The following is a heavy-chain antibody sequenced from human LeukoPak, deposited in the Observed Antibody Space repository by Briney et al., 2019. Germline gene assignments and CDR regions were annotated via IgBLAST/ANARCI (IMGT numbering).Heavy chain of an antibody. CDR2: IYHRGSS. Sequence: KPSGTLSLTCAVSGGSISSSNWWSWVRQPPGEGLEWIGEIYHRGSSNYNPSLKSRVTISVDKSKNHFSLKLSSVTAADTAVYYCARSTPGYSSGWPLDHWGQGTLVTVSS. CDR3: ARSTPGYSSGWPLDH. V-gene: IGHV4-4*02. J-gene: IGHJ4*02. CDR1: GGSISSSNW. D-gene: IGHD6-19*01.